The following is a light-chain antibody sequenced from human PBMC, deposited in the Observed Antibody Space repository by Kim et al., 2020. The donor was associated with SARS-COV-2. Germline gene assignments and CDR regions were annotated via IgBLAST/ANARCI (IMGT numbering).Light chain of an antibody. V-gene: IGLV2-14*03. CDR1: SSDVGGYNY. CDR2: DVS. J-gene: IGLJ2*01. Sequence: QSALTQPASVSGSPGQSISISCTGTSSDVGGYNYVSWYQQHPGKAPKLMIYDVSNRPSGVSNRFSGSKSGNTASLTISGLQAEDEADYYCSSYTNYDSPIFGGGTQLTVL. CDR3: SSYTNYDSPI.